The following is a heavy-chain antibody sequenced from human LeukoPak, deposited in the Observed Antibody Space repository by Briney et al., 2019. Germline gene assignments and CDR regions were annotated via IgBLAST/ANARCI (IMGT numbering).Heavy chain of an antibody. Sequence: SETLSLTCTVSGGSINSGSYSWTWIRQPAGKGREWIGRIHISGSTDYTPSPKSRVTISVDTSKNQFSLKLSSVTAADTAVYYCARADRSGYFGNVVAFDIWGQGTMVTVSS. CDR2: IHISGST. V-gene: IGHV4-61*02. J-gene: IGHJ3*02. D-gene: IGHD3-22*01. CDR1: GGSINSGSYS. CDR3: ARADRSGYFGNVVAFDI.